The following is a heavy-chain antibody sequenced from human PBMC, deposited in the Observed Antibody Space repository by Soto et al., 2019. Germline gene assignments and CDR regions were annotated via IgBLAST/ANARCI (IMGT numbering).Heavy chain of an antibody. Sequence: QVQLQESGPGLVKPSETLSLTCTVSGDSISTYYWSWIRQPPGKGLEWMGYFHYSANTNYNPSLKGRITISVDTSKNQFSLKLTSVTAADTAVYYCAKTKEGGFDPWGQGILVTVSS. CDR1: GDSISTYY. J-gene: IGHJ5*02. V-gene: IGHV4-59*01. D-gene: IGHD3-16*01. CDR3: AKTKEGGFDP. CDR2: FHYSANT.